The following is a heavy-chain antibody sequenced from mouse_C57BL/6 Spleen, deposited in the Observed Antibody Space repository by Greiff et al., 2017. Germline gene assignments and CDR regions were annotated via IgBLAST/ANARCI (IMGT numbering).Heavy chain of an antibody. CDR1: GYAFSSYW. V-gene: IGHV1-80*01. CDR2: IYPGDGDT. Sequence: LQESGASVKISCKASGYAFSSYWMNWVKQRPGKGLEWIGQIYPGDGDTNYNGKFKGKATLTADKSSSTAYMQLSSLTSEDSAVYFCARRVVYYGSSYYFDDWGQGTTLTVSS. CDR3: ARRVVYYGSSYYFDD. J-gene: IGHJ2*01. D-gene: IGHD1-1*01.